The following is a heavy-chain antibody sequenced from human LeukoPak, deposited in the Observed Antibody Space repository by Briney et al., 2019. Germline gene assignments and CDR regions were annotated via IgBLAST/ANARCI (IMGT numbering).Heavy chain of an antibody. CDR2: INPSDGSI. CDR3: ARDGDYGGINYYYYGMDV. J-gene: IGHJ6*02. CDR1: GYTFTSHW. V-gene: IGHV1-46*01. D-gene: IGHD4-23*01. Sequence: RASVNVSCKASGYTFTSHWIQWVRQAPGPGNEWMGLINPSDGSIAYAHRFQGRVTMTRDTSTSIVYMDLSSLRSEDTAVYYCARDGDYGGINYYYYGMDVWGQGTTVTVSS.